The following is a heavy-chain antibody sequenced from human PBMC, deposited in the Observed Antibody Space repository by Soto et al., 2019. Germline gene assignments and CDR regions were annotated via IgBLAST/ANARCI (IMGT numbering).Heavy chain of an antibody. V-gene: IGHV3-15*07. CDR3: TTDQWGAQSYYDFWSGYYREYYYYGMDV. J-gene: IGHJ6*02. D-gene: IGHD3-3*01. CDR2: IKSKNDGGAT. Sequence: PGGSLRLSFAASGFPFSNAWMNWGRQAPGKGLGGGGRIKSKNDGGATDYAAPVNGRFPISRDHSKNTLYLQMNSLKTEDTAVYYCTTDQWGAQSYYDFWSGYYREYYYYGMDVWGQGTTVTVSS. CDR1: GFPFSNAW.